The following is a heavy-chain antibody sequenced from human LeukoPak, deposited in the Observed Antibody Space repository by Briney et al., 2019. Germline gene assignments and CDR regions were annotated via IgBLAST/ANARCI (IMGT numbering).Heavy chain of an antibody. CDR1: GYSISSDNY. V-gene: IGHV4-38-2*01. J-gene: IGHJ4*02. CDR2: IYHSGST. D-gene: IGHD3-22*01. CDR3: ARAPRDSSSSNYMRRFDY. Sequence: SETLSLTWAVSGYSISSDNYWVWIRQPPGQGLEWTGGIYHSGSTYYNPSLKSRVTMSVDTSKNQFSLKPSSVTAADTAVYYCARAPRDSSSSNYMRRFDYWGQGTLVTVSS.